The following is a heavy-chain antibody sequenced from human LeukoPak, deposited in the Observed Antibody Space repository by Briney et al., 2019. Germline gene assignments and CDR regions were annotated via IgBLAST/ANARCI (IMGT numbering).Heavy chain of an antibody. J-gene: IGHJ4*02. CDR1: GGSISGSNW. CDR2: IYHSGST. D-gene: IGHD6-19*01. CDR3: ARDGDSSAWLNESPFAY. V-gene: IGHV4-4*02. Sequence: SETLSLTCAVSGGSISGSNWWSWVRQPPGKGLEWIGEIYHSGSTNYNPSLKSRVTISVDKSKNQISLKLSSVTAADTAGYYCARDGDSSAWLNESPFAYWGQGTLVTVSS.